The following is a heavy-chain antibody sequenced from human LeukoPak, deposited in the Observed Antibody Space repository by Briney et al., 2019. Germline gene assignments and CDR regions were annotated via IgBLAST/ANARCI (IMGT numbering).Heavy chain of an antibody. D-gene: IGHD4-23*01. CDR2: INPNSGGT. J-gene: IGHJ5*02. Sequence: ASVKVSCKASGYTFTGYYMHWVRQAPGQGLEWMGWINPNSGGTNYAQKFQGRGTMTRDTSISTAYMELSRLRSDDTAVYYCARAPSPTVVTSNWFDPWGQGTLVTVSS. V-gene: IGHV1-2*02. CDR1: GYTFTGYY. CDR3: ARAPSPTVVTSNWFDP.